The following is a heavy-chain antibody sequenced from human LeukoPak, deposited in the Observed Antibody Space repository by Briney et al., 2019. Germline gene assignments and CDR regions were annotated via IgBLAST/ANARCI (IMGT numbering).Heavy chain of an antibody. Sequence: GGSLRPSCAASGFTFSSHWMHWVRQAPGKGLGWVSYTSSSGYTRYYADSVKGRFTISRDNAKNSLYLQMNSLRAEDTAVYYCARVGQWLVNYWGRGTLVTVSS. D-gene: IGHD6-19*01. J-gene: IGHJ4*02. V-gene: IGHV3-48*04. CDR3: ARVGQWLVNY. CDR2: TSSSGYTR. CDR1: GFTFSSHW.